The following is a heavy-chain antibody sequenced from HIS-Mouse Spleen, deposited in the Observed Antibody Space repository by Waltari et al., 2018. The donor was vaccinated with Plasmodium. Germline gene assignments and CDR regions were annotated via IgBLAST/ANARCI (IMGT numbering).Heavy chain of an antibody. CDR2: ISYDGSNK. CDR3: AKAQGVINFDY. J-gene: IGHJ4*02. V-gene: IGHV3-30*18. CDR1: GFTFSSYG. D-gene: IGHD3-16*01. Sequence: QVQLVESGGGVVQPGRSLRLSCAASGFTFSSYGRHWVRQAPGKGVEWVAVISYDGSNKYYADSVKGRFTISRDNSKNTLYLQMNSLRAEDTAVYYCAKAQGVINFDYWGQGTLVTVSS.